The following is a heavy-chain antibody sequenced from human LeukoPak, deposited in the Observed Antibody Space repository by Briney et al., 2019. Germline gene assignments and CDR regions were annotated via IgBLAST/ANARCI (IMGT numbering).Heavy chain of an antibody. CDR1: GSTFSSYA. CDR3: ASHSGSYYAIDY. CDR2: IIPIFGTA. V-gene: IGHV1-69*05. Sequence: SVKVSCKASGSTFSSYAISWVRQAPGQGLEWMGGIIPIFGTANYAQKFQGRVTITTDESTSTAYMELSSLRSEDTAVYYCASHSGSYYAIDYWGQGTLVTVSS. D-gene: IGHD1-26*01. J-gene: IGHJ4*02.